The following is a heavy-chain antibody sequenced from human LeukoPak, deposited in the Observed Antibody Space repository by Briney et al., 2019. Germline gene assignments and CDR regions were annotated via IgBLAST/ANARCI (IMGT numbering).Heavy chain of an antibody. Sequence: GGSLRLSCAASGFTFDDYTMHWVRQAPGKGLEWVSLISWDGGSTYYADSVKGRSTISRDNSKNSLCLQMSSLRTEDTALYYCAKDMGIAAAGTYLDYWGQGTLVTVSS. V-gene: IGHV3-43*01. D-gene: IGHD6-13*01. CDR1: GFTFDDYT. J-gene: IGHJ4*02. CDR2: ISWDGGST. CDR3: AKDMGIAAAGTYLDY.